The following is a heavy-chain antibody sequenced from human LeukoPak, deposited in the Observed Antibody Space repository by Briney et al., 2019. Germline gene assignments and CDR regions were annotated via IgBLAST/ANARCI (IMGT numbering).Heavy chain of an antibody. CDR1: GYIFNSYA. CDR2: INTNTGNP. Sequence: GASVKVSCKASGYIFNSYAMDWVRQAPGQGLEWMGWINTNTGNPTYAQGFTGRFVFSLGTSVSTAYLQISSLKAEDTAVYYCARYSSSWPRWFDYWGQGTLVTVSS. D-gene: IGHD6-13*01. V-gene: IGHV7-4-1*02. J-gene: IGHJ4*02. CDR3: ARYSSSWPRWFDY.